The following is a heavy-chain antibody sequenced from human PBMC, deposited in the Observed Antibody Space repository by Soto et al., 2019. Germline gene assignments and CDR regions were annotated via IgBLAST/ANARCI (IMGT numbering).Heavy chain of an antibody. D-gene: IGHD2-21*01. CDR3: AREREGSYSPADL. J-gene: IGHJ5*02. CDR2: VSSYNGNT. V-gene: IGHV1-18*01. Sequence: QVQLVQSGAEVKQPGASVTVSCKTSGYTFTDHGINWVRQAPGQALEWMGWVSSYNGNTNYAYDLKDRDIMTADTSTSTAYMGMRSLRSEDTALYYCAREREGSYSPADLWGQGTLVTVAS. CDR1: GYTFTDHG.